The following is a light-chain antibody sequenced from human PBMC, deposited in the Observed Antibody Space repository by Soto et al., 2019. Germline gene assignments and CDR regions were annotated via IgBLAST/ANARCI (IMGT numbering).Light chain of an antibody. CDR3: HQLRSWPLLT. CDR2: DAS. J-gene: IGKJ4*01. Sequence: EIVLTQSPATLSLSPGERATLSCRASQSVSNYLAWFQQKPGQAPRLLIYDASNRATGIPARFSGSGSGTDFPLTISSLEPEDLEVYYCHQLRSWPLLTFGGGTRVRS. CDR1: QSVSNY. V-gene: IGKV3-11*01.